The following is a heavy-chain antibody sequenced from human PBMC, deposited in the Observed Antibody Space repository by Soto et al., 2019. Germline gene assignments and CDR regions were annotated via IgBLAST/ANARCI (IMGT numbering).Heavy chain of an antibody. CDR1: GFTFSSYA. D-gene: IGHD3-22*01. V-gene: IGHV3-30-3*01. CDR2: ISYDGSNK. CDR3: ARDTYYYDSSGYYYYFDY. J-gene: IGHJ4*02. Sequence: GGFLRLSCAASGFTFSSYAMHWVRQAPGKGLEWVAVISYDGSNKYYADSVKGRFTISRDNSKNTLYLQMNSLRAEDTAVYYCARDTYYYDSSGYYYYFDYWGQGTLVTVSS.